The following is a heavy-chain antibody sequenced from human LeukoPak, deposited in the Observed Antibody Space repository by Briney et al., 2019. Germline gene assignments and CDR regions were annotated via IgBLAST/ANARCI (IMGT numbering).Heavy chain of an antibody. CDR3: SRAGTGFNTPGAY. Sequence: SETLSLTCTVSGGSISSYYWSWIRQPPGKGLEWIGYIHYSGSTNCNPSLKSRVTISLDTSKNQFSLKLTSVTAADTAVYYCSRAGTGFNTPGAYWGQGTLVTVSS. CDR1: GGSISSYY. J-gene: IGHJ4*02. D-gene: IGHD1-14*01. V-gene: IGHV4-59*01. CDR2: IHYSGST.